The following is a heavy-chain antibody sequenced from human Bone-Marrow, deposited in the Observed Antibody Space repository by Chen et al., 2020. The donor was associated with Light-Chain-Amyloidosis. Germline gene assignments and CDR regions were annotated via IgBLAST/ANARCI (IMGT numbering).Heavy chain of an antibody. D-gene: IGHD3-9*01. J-gene: IGHJ3*02. CDR3: AKDISYDDILPGYPADAFDI. Sequence: EVQLVESGGGLLQRGGSLRLSCAASGFAFSSYAMSWVRQAPGKGLGGVSTSSGGGGSRYYGDSVKGRLTISRDNSKNALLLQMNSLRAEDTAVYYCAKDISYDDILPGYPADAFDIWGQGTMVTVSS. CDR1: GFAFSSYA. CDR2: SSGGGGSR. V-gene: IGHV3-23*04.